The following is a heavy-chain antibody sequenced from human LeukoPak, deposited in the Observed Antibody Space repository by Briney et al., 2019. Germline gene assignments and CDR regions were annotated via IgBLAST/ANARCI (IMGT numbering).Heavy chain of an antibody. CDR3: ARGDGDY. J-gene: IGHJ4*02. CDR2: INHSGST. CDR1: GRSFSGYY. Sequence: SSQTLSLTCAVYGRSFSGYYWSWIRQPPGKGLEWIGEINHSGSTNYNPSLKSRVTISVDTSKNQFSLKLSSVTAADTAVYYCARGDGDYWGQGTLVTVSS. V-gene: IGHV4-34*01.